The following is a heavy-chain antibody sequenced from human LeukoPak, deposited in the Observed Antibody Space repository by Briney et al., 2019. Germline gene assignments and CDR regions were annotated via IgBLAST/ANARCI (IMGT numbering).Heavy chain of an antibody. CDR3: ARGAYGSGSSYNYYGMDV. D-gene: IGHD3-10*01. CDR2: IYSDDSDT. CDR1: AYSSRNRC. V-gene: IGHV5-51*01. Sequence: GLALTFYCTGSAYSSRNRCMGWMRQMPGKGLDWMGIIYSDDSDTIYSPSFEGQLSISPDNSISTAYLQWSSLKASDTAMYYCARGAYGSGSSYNYYGMDVWGQGTTVTVSS. J-gene: IGHJ6*02.